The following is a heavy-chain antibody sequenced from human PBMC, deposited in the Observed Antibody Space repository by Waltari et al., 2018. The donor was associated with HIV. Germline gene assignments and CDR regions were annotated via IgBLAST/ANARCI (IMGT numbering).Heavy chain of an antibody. CDR3: ARLGIRGTSTRIDY. CDR1: GDSVSSANYH. V-gene: IGHV4-61*01. J-gene: IGHJ4*02. D-gene: IGHD3-16*01. Sequence: QVQLQESGPGLVKPSETLSLTCTVSGDSVSSANYHWSWIRQPPGKGLEWIGFIYYSGSTDYNPSLKSRVTISVDTSKNQFSLKLSSVTAADTAVYYCARLGIRGTSTRIDYWGQGTLVTVSS. CDR2: IYYSGST.